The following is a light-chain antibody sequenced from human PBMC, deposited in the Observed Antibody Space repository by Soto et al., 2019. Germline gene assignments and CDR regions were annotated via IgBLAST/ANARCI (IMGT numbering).Light chain of an antibody. CDR2: GAS. CDR1: RSVGSIY. Sequence: DIVLTQSPGTLSLSPGERATLSCRASRSVGSIYLAWYQQKPGQAPRLLIHGASNRASGIPDRFSGSGSGTDFTLTISRLEPEDFAVYYCQQYGSSPRTFGQGTKVEIK. CDR3: QQYGSSPRT. J-gene: IGKJ1*01. V-gene: IGKV3-20*01.